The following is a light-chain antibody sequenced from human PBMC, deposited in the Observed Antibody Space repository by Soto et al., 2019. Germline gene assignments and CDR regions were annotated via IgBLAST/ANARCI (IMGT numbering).Light chain of an antibody. CDR1: QSVDIY. CDR3: QQRIAWPRT. V-gene: IGKV3-11*01. J-gene: IGKJ1*01. Sequence: EIVLTQSPGTLSLSPGERATLSCRASQSVDIYLAWYQQTPGQAPRLLIYETPNRATGIPARFSGSGSGTDFTLTISSLEPEDFAVYYCQQRIAWPRTFGQGTKVDIK. CDR2: ETP.